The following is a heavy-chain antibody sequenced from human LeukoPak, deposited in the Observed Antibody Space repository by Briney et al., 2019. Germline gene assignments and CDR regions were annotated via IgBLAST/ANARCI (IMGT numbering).Heavy chain of an antibody. CDR3: ARNRDSGSLDAFDI. CDR2: IYPGDSDT. CDR1: GYSFTTYW. D-gene: IGHD3-10*01. Sequence: GESLKISCKGSGYSFTTYWIGWVRQMPGKGLEWMGIIYPGDSDTRYSPSFQGQVTISGAKSISTAYLQWSSLKALDTAMYYCARNRDSGSLDAFDIWGQGTMVTVSS. J-gene: IGHJ3*02. V-gene: IGHV5-51*01.